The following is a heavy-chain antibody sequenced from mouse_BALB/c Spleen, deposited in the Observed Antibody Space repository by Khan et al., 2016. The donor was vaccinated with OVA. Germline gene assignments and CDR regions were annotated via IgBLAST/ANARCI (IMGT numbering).Heavy chain of an antibody. V-gene: IGHV1S41*01. CDR1: GYTFTSYW. J-gene: IGHJ4*01. CDR2: IGPGSSSA. CDR3: ARENYYGRSCYAMDY. D-gene: IGHD1-1*01. Sequence: DLVKPGASVKLSCKASGYTFTSYWINWIKQRPGQGLEWIGRIGPGSSSAYYNDMFKGKATLTVDTSSSTAYIQLSSLSSEDSAVYCGARENYYGRSCYAMDYWGQGTSVTVSS.